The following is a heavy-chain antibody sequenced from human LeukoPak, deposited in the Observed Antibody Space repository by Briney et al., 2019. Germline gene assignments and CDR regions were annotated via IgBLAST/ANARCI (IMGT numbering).Heavy chain of an antibody. CDR2: IYYSGST. J-gene: IGHJ5*02. Sequence: PSETLSLTCTVSGGSISSSSYYWGWIRQPPGKGLDWIGSIYYSGSTYYNPSLKSRFTISVDTSKNQFSLKLSSVTAADTAVYYCARDIRLTTATGWFDPWGQGTLVTVSS. CDR3: ARDIRLTTATGWFDP. V-gene: IGHV4-39*07. CDR1: GGSISSSSYY. D-gene: IGHD4-17*01.